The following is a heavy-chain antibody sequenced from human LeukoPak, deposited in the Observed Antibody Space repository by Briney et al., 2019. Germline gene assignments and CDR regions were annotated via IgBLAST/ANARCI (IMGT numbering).Heavy chain of an antibody. D-gene: IGHD3-22*01. CDR2: VHRDDDK. V-gene: IGHV2-5*02. CDR1: GFSLSTSAVG. CDR3: AHATLVYDSSGYYMGWFDP. J-gene: IGHJ5*02. Sequence: ESGPTLVKPTQTLTLTCTFSGFSLSTSAVGVGWIRQPPGKALEWLALVHRDDDKRYSPSLKSRLTITKYTSRNQVVLTMTNMDPVDTATYYCAHATLVYDSSGYYMGWFDPWGQGTLVTVSS.